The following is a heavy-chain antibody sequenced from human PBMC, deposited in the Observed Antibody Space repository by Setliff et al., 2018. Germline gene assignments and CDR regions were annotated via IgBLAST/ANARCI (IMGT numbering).Heavy chain of an antibody. J-gene: IGHJ5*02. CDR3: ARVVDMGWFDP. CDR2: IKTTSEGGTV. CDR1: GFAFSSYG. V-gene: IGHV3-15*01. Sequence: PGGSLRLSCAASGFAFSSYGMHWVRQAPGKGLEWVGRIKTTSEGGTVDYAAPVKGRFTISRDDSKDTLYLQMNSLRVEDTAVYYCARVVDMGWFDPWGQGTLVTVSS.